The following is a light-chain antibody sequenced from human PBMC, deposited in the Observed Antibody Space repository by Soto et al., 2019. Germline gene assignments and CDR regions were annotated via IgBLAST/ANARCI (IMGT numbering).Light chain of an antibody. CDR2: GDT. J-gene: IGLJ2*01. V-gene: IGLV1-40*01. Sequence: QPVLTQPPSVSGAPGQRVTISCTGSSSNFGAGFDVQWFQQFPGTAPKLLIYGDTIRPSGIPDRFSGSKSDTSASLAITGLQAEDEADYYCQSYDSRLRWVFGGGTKLTVL. CDR1: SSNFGAGFD. CDR3: QSYDSRLRWV.